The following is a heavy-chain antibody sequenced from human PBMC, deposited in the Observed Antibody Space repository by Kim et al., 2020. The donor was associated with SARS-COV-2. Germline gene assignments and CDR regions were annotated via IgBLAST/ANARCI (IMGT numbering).Heavy chain of an antibody. V-gene: IGHV3-23*01. J-gene: IGHJ4*02. CDR2: ITGSGGTT. CDR3: ANPRVGVTDF. CDR1: GFTFSTYG. Sequence: GGSLRLSCAASGFTFSTYGMSWVRQAAGKGLEWVSGITGSGGTTSYADSVKGRFTISRDNSKNTLYLQMNSLRSEDTAVYYWANPRVGVTDFWGQGTLVTVSS. D-gene: IGHD2-21*02.